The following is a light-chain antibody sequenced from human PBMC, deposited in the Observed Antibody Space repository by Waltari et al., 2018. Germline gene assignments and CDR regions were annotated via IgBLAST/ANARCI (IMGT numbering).Light chain of an antibody. J-gene: IGKJ2*01. V-gene: IGKV4-1*01. CDR2: WAS. CDR3: QQYYSTPPT. Sequence: DIVMTQSPDSLAVSLGERATINCKSSQSVLYSSNNKNYLAWYQQKPGLPPKLLIYWASTRESGFPDRVSGSGSGTDFTLTISSLQAEDGAVYYCQQYYSTPPTFGQGTKLEIK. CDR1: QSVLYSSNNKNY.